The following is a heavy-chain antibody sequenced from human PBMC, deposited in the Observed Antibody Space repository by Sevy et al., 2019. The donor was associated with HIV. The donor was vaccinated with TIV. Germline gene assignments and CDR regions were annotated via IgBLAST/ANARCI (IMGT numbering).Heavy chain of an antibody. J-gene: IGHJ5*02. CDR3: ARDEGEQWLWTITGPNWFDP. V-gene: IGHV1-18*01. CDR1: GYIFTSYG. Sequence: ASVKVSCKTSGYIFTSYGVSWVRQAPGQGLEWMGWISGYSSNTNYAQTFQGRVTMTTDTSTSTAYLEVKNLTSDDTAVYYCARDEGEQWLWTITGPNWFDPWGQGTLVTVSS. D-gene: IGHD6-19*01. CDR2: ISGYSSNT.